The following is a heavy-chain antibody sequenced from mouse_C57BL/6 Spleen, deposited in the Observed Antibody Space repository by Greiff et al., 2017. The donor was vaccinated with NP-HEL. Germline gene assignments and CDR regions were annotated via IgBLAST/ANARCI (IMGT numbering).Heavy chain of an antibody. Sequence: EVKLVESGGGLVKPGGSLKLSCAASGFTFSSYAMSWVRQTPEKRLEWVATISDGGSYTYYPDNVKGRFTISRDNAKNNLYLQMSHLMSEDTAMYYCARDQGYYDYDLYAMDYWGQGTSVTVSS. CDR2: ISDGGSYT. D-gene: IGHD2-4*01. CDR1: GFTFSSYA. J-gene: IGHJ4*01. V-gene: IGHV5-4*01. CDR3: ARDQGYYDYDLYAMDY.